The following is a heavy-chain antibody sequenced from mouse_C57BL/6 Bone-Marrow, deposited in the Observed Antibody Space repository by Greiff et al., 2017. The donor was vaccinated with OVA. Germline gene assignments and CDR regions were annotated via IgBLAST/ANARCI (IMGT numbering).Heavy chain of an antibody. V-gene: IGHV3-6*01. J-gene: IGHJ2*01. Sequence: VQLKESGPGLVKPSQSLSLTCSVTGYSITSGYYWNWIRQFPGNKLEWMGYISYDGSNNYNPSLKNRISITRDTSKNQFFLKLNSVTTEDTATYYCARYYYGSSFHYFDYWGQGTTLTVSS. CDR3: ARYYYGSSFHYFDY. CDR1: GYSITSGYY. D-gene: IGHD1-1*01. CDR2: ISYDGSN.